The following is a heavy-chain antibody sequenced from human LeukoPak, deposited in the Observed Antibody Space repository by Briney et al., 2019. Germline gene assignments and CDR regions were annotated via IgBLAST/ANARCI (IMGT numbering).Heavy chain of an antibody. J-gene: IGHJ3*02. CDR3: ARHIPYGSGSYGGFDI. Sequence: SETLSLPCTVSGDSISSNSYYWGWIHQPPGKGLEWIGSFYYSGSTYYNPSLKSRVTISVDTSKNQFSLKLSSVTAADTAMYYCARHIPYGSGSYGGFDIWGQGTMVTVSS. V-gene: IGHV4-39*01. CDR1: GDSISSNSYY. D-gene: IGHD3-10*01. CDR2: FYYSGST.